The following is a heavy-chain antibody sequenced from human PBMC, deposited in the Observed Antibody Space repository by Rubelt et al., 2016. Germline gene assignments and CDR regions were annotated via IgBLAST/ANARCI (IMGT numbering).Heavy chain of an antibody. Sequence: VQLVESGGGLVQPGGSLRLSCAASGFTFSSYAMHWVRQAPGKGLEGVAVISYDGSNKYYADSVKGRFTISRDNSKNTLYLQMNSLRAEDTAVYYCARAGVTTADAFDIWGQGTMVTVSS. CDR3: ARAGVTTADAFDI. CDR2: ISYDGSNK. D-gene: IGHD4-11*01. CDR1: GFTFSSYA. V-gene: IGHV3-30*04. J-gene: IGHJ3*02.